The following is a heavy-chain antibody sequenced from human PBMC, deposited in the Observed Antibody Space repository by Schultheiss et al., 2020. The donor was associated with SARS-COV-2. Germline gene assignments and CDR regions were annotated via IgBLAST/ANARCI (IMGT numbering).Heavy chain of an antibody. CDR3: ARESLYYYYGMDV. Sequence: ASVKVSCKASGHTFISNGITWVRQAPGQGLEWMGWMNPNSGNTGYAQKFQGRVTMTRDTSTSTVYMELSSLRSEDTAVYYCARESLYYYYGMDVWGQGTTVTAP. V-gene: IGHV1-8*01. CDR1: GHTFISNG. CDR2: MNPNSGNT. J-gene: IGHJ6*02.